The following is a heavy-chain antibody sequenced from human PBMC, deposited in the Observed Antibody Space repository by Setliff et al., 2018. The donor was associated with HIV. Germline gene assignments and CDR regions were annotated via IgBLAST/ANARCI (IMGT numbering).Heavy chain of an antibody. CDR1: GDSFSTPTNH. CDR2: IYYGGSP. CDR3: ARDPHYYDRSGHYSWFYFDY. V-gene: IGHV4-39*07. D-gene: IGHD3-22*01. Sequence: SETLSLTCTVSGDSFSTPTNHWGWIRQPPGKGLEWIGNIYYGGSPYYNPSLKSRVTISLDTSSNQFSLKMTSVTAADTAVYLCARDPHYYDRSGHYSWFYFDYWGQGALVTVSS. J-gene: IGHJ4*02.